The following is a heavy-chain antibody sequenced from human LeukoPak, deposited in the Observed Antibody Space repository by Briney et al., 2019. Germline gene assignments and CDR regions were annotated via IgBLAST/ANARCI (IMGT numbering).Heavy chain of an antibody. CDR2: IHHSGRT. CDR3: ARGPSSGWVDY. Sequence: SETLSLTCAVYGGSFTTYYWTWIRQPPGKGLEWIGEIHHSGRTNYKPSLRSRVTISLDTSKNQFSLILNSVTAADTAVYYCARGPSSGWVDYWGQGTLVTVSS. V-gene: IGHV4-34*01. J-gene: IGHJ4*02. CDR1: GGSFTTYY. D-gene: IGHD6-19*01.